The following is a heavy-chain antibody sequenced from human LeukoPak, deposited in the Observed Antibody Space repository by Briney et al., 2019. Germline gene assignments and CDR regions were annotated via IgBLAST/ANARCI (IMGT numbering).Heavy chain of an antibody. CDR1: ADSISNYY. J-gene: IGHJ4*02. CDR2: IYYSGDT. D-gene: IGHD2-2*02. Sequence: PSETLSLTCTVSADSISNYYWISIRQPPGKGLEWIGYIYYSGDTNYNPSLKSRVTISLDTSKNQFSLKLTSVTAADTAMYYCARERAKYPNYFDYWGQGALVTVSS. V-gene: IGHV4-59*12. CDR3: ARERAKYPNYFDY.